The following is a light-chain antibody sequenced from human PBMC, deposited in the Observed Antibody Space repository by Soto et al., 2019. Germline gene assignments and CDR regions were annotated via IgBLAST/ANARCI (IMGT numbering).Light chain of an antibody. CDR2: ENN. J-gene: IGLJ2*01. V-gene: IGLV1-51*02. CDR1: SSNIGNNY. CDR3: RTWDSSLSGV. Sequence: QSVLTQPPSVSAAPGQKVTISCSGSSSNIGNNYVSWYQQLPGTAPKLLIYENNKRPSRIPDRFSGSKSGTSATLGITGLQTGDEADYYCRTWDSSLSGVFGGGTKVTVL.